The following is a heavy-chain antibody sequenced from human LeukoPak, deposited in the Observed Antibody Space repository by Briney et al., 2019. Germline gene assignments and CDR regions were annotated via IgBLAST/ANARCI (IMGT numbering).Heavy chain of an antibody. CDR3: AGTPVGSSGWYEADY. V-gene: IGHV4-39*01. J-gene: IGHJ4*02. CDR2: IYYSGST. D-gene: IGHD6-19*01. Sequence: PSETLSLTCTVSGGSISSSSYYWGWIRQPPGKGLEWIGSIYYSGSTYYNPSLKSRVTISVDTSKNQFSLKLSSVTAADTAVYYCAGTPVGSSGWYEADYWGQGTLVTVSS. CDR1: GGSISSSSYY.